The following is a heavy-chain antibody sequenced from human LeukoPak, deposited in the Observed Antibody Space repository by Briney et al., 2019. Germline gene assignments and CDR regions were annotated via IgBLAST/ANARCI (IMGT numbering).Heavy chain of an antibody. CDR1: GYTLTELS. V-gene: IGHV1-24*01. Sequence: ASVKVSCKASGYTLTELSMHWVRQAPGKGLEWMGGFDPEDGETIYAQKFQGRVTMTEDTSTDTAYMELSSLRSEDTAVYYCAIESLGELSLPFLDYWGQGTLVTVSS. J-gene: IGHJ4*02. D-gene: IGHD3-16*02. CDR2: FDPEDGET. CDR3: AIESLGELSLPFLDY.